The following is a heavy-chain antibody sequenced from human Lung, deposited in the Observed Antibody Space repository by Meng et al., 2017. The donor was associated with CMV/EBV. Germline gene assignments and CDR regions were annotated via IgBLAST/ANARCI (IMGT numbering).Heavy chain of an antibody. CDR2: IWYDGSNK. Sequence: SCAASGFTFSSYGMHXVRQAPGKGLEWVAVIWYDGSNKYYADSVKGRFTISRDNSKNTLYLQMNSLRAEDTAVYYCAKSQVYYDFWSGIKGRLVYYYYYGIDFXGQGXTVTVSS. J-gene: IGHJ6*02. V-gene: IGHV3-33*06. D-gene: IGHD3-3*01. CDR3: AKSQVYYDFWSGIKGRLVYYYYYGIDF. CDR1: GFTFSSYG.